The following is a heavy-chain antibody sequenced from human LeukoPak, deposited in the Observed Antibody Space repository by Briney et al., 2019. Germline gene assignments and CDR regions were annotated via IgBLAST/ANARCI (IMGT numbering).Heavy chain of an antibody. Sequence: SETLSLTCTVSGGSIRSYYWIWLRQPPGKGLEWIGYMYYSGSTNYNPSLKSRLTISVDTSKNQFSLKLSSVTAADTAGYYCARQGQQLGPYDAFDIWGQGTLVTVSS. V-gene: IGHV4-59*01. CDR2: MYYSGST. J-gene: IGHJ3*02. CDR1: GGSIRSYY. D-gene: IGHD6-13*01. CDR3: ARQGQQLGPYDAFDI.